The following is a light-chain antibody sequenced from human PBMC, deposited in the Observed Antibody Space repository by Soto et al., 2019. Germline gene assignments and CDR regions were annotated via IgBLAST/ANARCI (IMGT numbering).Light chain of an antibody. CDR2: GAS. J-gene: IGKJ4*01. V-gene: IGKV3-15*01. CDR1: QSVSSN. Sequence: EIVMTQSPATLXVSPGQRATLSCXASQSVSSNLAWYQQKPGQAPRLLIYGASTRATGIPARFSGSGSGTEFTLTISSLQSEDFAVYYCQQYNDWPLTFGGGTKVDIK. CDR3: QQYNDWPLT.